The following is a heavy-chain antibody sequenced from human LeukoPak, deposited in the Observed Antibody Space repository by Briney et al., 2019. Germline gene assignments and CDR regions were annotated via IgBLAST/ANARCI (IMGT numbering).Heavy chain of an antibody. J-gene: IGHJ4*02. V-gene: IGHV1-2*02. CDR2: INPNSGGT. CDR3: AGDPIYCSGGSCYSNFPAN. D-gene: IGHD2-15*01. Sequence: ASVKVSCEASGYTFTGYYMHWVRQAPGQGLEWMGWINPNSGGTNYAQKFQGRVTMTRDTSISTAYMELSRLRSDDTAVYYCAGDPIYCSGGSCYSNFPANWGQGTLVTVSS. CDR1: GYTFTGYY.